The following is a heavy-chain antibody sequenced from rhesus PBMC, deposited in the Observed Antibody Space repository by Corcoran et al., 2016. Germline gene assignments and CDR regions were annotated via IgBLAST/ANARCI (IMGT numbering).Heavy chain of an antibody. J-gene: IGHJ2*01. Sequence: QVQLQESGPGVVKPSETLSLTCAVSGGSISDSYRWSWIRQLPGKGLEWIGYIYSSSTSTNYNPSLKSRVTISKDTSKNQFSLKLSSVTAADTAVYYCARDGEYSNYVRYWYFDLWGPGTPITISS. CDR2: IYSSSTST. D-gene: IGHD4-23*01. V-gene: IGHV4S10*01. CDR1: GGSISDSYR. CDR3: ARDGEYSNYVRYWYFDL.